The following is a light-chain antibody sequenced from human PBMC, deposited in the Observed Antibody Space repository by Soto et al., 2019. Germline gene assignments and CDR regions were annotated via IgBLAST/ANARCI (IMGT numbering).Light chain of an antibody. Sequence: EIVMTQSPATLSVSPGERATLSCRACQSVSSNLAWYQQKVGQAPKLLIYDASTRATGIPARFSGIGSGTEFTLTISSLQSEDFAVYYCQQYNNWPETFGQGTKVDIK. V-gene: IGKV3-15*01. CDR2: DAS. J-gene: IGKJ1*01. CDR3: QQYNNWPET. CDR1: QSVSSN.